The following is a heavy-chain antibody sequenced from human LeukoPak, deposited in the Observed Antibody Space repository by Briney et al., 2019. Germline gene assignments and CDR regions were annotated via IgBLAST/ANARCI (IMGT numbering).Heavy chain of an antibody. CDR3: AKLNATSGRPRGGFDY. J-gene: IGHJ4*02. CDR2: MSGSGGSP. V-gene: IGHV3-23*01. D-gene: IGHD3-22*01. CDR1: GFTFSNYA. Sequence: GGSLRLSCAASGFTFSNYAMIWVRQVPGKGLEWVTDMSGSGGSPYYADSVKRRFPISRDNSKNTLYLQMKNLRAEDTAIYYCAKLNATSGRPRGGFDYWGQGTLVTVSS.